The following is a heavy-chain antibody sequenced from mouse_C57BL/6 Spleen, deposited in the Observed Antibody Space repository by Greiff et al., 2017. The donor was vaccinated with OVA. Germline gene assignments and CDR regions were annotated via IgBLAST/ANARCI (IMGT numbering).Heavy chain of an antibody. Sequence: EVQLQQSGPELVKPGASVKISCTASGYSFTGYYMNWVKQSPEKSLEWIGEINPSTGGTTYNQKFKAKATLTVDKSSSTAYMQLKSLTSEDSAVYYCARSGSSGFAYWGQGTLVTVSA. J-gene: IGHJ3*01. CDR1: GYSFTGYY. CDR2: INPSTGGT. D-gene: IGHD3-2*02. CDR3: ARSGSSGFAY. V-gene: IGHV1-42*01.